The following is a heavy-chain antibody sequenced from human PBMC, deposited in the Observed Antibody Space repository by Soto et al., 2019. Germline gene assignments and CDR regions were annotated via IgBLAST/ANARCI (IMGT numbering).Heavy chain of an antibody. CDR1: GYTFTSYG. J-gene: IGHJ6*02. CDR2: ISAYNGNT. D-gene: IGHD5-12*01. Sequence: ASVKVSCKASGYTFTSYGISWVRQAPGQGLEWMGWISAYNGNTNYAQNLQGRVTMTTDTSTSTAYMELRSLRSDDTAVYYCARDRGVEMATIRGVYYYYYGMDVWGQGTTVTVSS. V-gene: IGHV1-18*01. CDR3: ARDRGVEMATIRGVYYYYYGMDV.